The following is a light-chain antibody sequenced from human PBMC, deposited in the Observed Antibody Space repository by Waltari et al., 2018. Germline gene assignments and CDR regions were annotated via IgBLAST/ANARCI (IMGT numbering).Light chain of an antibody. J-gene: IGLJ2*01. Sequence: QSALTQPRSVSGSPGQSVTLSCTGTSRDVGNYHSVSWSQHHPGKVPKLMIYDVTKRPAGVPDRFSGSKSGNTASLTISGLQAEDEAAYYCCSYASSDTFGVVFGGGTTLTVL. CDR2: DVT. V-gene: IGLV2-11*01. CDR1: SRDVGNYHS. CDR3: CSYASSDTFGVV.